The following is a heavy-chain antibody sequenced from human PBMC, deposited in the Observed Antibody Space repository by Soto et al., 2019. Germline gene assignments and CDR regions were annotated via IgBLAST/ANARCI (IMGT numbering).Heavy chain of an antibody. J-gene: IGHJ6*01. CDR3: AKGGGSYWFYYYYGMDV. Sequence: QVQLVESGGGVVQPGRSLRLSCAASGFTFSSYGMHWVRQAPGKGLEWVAVISYDGSNKYYADSVKGRFTISRDNSKNTLYLQMNSLRAEDTAVYYCAKGGGSYWFYYYYGMDVW. CDR2: ISYDGSNK. D-gene: IGHD1-26*01. V-gene: IGHV3-30*18. CDR1: GFTFSSYG.